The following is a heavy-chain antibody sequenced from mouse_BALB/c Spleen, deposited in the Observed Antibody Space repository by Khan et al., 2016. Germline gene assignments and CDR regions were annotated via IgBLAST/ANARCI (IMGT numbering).Heavy chain of an antibody. CDR3: ARSRTTRYFDY. CDR1: GYSITSDYA. CDR2: IRYSGST. J-gene: IGHJ2*01. Sequence: EVQLQESGPGLVKPSQSLYLTCTVAGYSITSDYAWYWIRQFPGNQLEWMGYIRYSGSTSYNPSLKSRITITRDTSKHQFFLQLKSVTTEDTATYYCARSRTTRYFDYWGQGTTLTVSS. D-gene: IGHD3-3*01. V-gene: IGHV3-2*02.